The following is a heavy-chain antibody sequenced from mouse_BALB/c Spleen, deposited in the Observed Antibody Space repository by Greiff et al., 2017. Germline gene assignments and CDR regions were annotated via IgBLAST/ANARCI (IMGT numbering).Heavy chain of an antibody. CDR3: ARYGTTDPSWFAY. D-gene: IGHD1-1*01. V-gene: IGHV2-6-4*01. Sequence: VMLVESGPGLVAPSQSLSITCTVSGFSLSRYSVHWVRQPPGKGLEWLGMIWGGGSTDYNSALKSRLSISKDNSKSQVFLKMNSLQTDDTAMYYCARYGTTDPSWFAYWGQGTLVTVSA. J-gene: IGHJ3*01. CDR1: GFSLSRYS. CDR2: IWGGGST.